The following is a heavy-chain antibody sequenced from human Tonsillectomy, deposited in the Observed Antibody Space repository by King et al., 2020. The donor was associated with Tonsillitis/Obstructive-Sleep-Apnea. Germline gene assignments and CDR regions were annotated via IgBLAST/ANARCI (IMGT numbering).Heavy chain of an antibody. V-gene: IGHV3-49*04. CDR2: IRSKAYGGTT. CDR3: TRERAARPRDYYYYYRDV. CDR1: GFTFGDYA. D-gene: IGHD6-25*01. Sequence: VQLVESGGGLVQPGRSLRLSCTASGFTFGDYAMSWVRQAPGKGLEWVGFIRSKAYGGTTEYAASVKGRFTISRDDSKSIAYLQMNSLKTEDTAVYYCTRERAARPRDYYYYYRDVWGKGPPVPVS. J-gene: IGHJ6*03.